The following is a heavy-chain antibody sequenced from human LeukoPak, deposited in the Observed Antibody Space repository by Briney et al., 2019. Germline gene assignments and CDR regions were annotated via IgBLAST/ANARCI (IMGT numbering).Heavy chain of an antibody. Sequence: AISGSGGSTYYADSVKGRFTISRDNSKNTLYLQMNSLRAEDTAVYYCANSYGDYVSDYWGQGTLVTVSS. V-gene: IGHV3-23*01. CDR2: ISGSGGST. CDR3: ANSYGDYVSDY. J-gene: IGHJ4*02. D-gene: IGHD4-17*01.